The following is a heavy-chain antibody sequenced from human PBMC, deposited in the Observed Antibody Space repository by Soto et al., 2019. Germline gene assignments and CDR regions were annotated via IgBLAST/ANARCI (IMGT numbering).Heavy chain of an antibody. CDR3: AGGWFGELFLNWFDP. Sequence: VQLVESGGGVVQPGRSLRLSCAASGFTFSSYAMHWVRQAPGKGLEWVAVISYDGSNKYYADSVKGRFTISRDNSKNTLYLQMNSLRAEDTAVYYCAGGWFGELFLNWFDPWGQGTLVTVSS. V-gene: IGHV3-30-3*01. CDR2: ISYDGSNK. D-gene: IGHD3-10*01. J-gene: IGHJ5*02. CDR1: GFTFSSYA.